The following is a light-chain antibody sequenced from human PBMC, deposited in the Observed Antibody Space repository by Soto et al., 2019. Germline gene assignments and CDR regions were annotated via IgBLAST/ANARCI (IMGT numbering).Light chain of an antibody. V-gene: IGKV3-20*01. CDR3: HLRET. CDR1: QSVSSSY. J-gene: IGKJ1*01. Sequence: ETWFTQSPGTRAFSPGERTPLSCSASQSVSSSYLAWYQQKPGQAPRLVIYGASSRATGIPDRFSGSGSGTDFTLTISRLEPEDFAVYYCHLRETFGQGTKVDIK. CDR2: GAS.